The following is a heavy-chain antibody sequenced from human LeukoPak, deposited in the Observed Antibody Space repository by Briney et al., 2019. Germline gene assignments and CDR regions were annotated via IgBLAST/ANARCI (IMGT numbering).Heavy chain of an antibody. J-gene: IGHJ4*02. V-gene: IGHV1-2*02. CDR2: INPNSGGT. CDR3: ARGSPRGYCSSISCYPFFDY. CDR1: GYTFTAYY. D-gene: IGHD2-2*01. Sequence: GASVKVSCKASGYTFTAYYMHWVRQAPGQGLEWMGWINPNSGGTNFARKFQGRVTMTRDTSISTAYMEPSRLRSDDTAVYNCARGSPRGYCSSISCYPFFDYWGQGTLVTVSS.